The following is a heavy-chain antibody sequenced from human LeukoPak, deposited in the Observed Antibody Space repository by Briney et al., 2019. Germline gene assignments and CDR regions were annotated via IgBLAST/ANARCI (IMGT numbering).Heavy chain of an antibody. V-gene: IGHV4-59*01. CDR1: GGSISSYY. CDR2: IYYSGIT. CDR3: ARDRGGSHNTDWFDP. Sequence: SETLSLTCTVSGGSISSYYWSWIRQPPGKGLEWIGYIYYSGITNYNASLEGRVTISLDTSKNQFSLKLTAVAAADTAMYYCARDRGGSHNTDWFDPWGQGTMVTVSS. J-gene: IGHJ5*02. D-gene: IGHD1-26*01.